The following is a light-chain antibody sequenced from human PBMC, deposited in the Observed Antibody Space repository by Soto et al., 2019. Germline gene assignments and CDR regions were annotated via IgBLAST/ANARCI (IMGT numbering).Light chain of an antibody. CDR1: QSVSSN. Sequence: EIVMTQSPATLSVSPGERATLSCRASQSVSSNLAWYQQKPGQAPRLLIYGASIRVTGIPARFSGSGSGTEFTLTISSLQSEDFAVYYCQQYNNWHLTFGGGTKVEIK. J-gene: IGKJ4*01. V-gene: IGKV3D-15*01. CDR2: GAS. CDR3: QQYNNWHLT.